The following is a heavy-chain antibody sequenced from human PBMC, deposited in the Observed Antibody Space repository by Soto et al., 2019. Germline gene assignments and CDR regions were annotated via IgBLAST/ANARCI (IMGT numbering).Heavy chain of an antibody. CDR2: IDPSDSYT. CDR1: GYSFTSYW. J-gene: IGHJ6*02. Sequence: GESLKISCKGSGYSFTSYWISWVRQMPGKGLEWMGRIDPSDSYTNYSPSFQGHVTISADKSISTAYLQWSSLKASDTAMYYCASGYYGSGTPYGMDVWGQGTTVTVSS. D-gene: IGHD3-10*01. V-gene: IGHV5-10-1*01. CDR3: ASGYYGSGTPYGMDV.